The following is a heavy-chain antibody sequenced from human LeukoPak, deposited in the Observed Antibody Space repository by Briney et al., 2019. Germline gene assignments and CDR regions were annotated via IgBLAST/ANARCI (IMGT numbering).Heavy chain of an antibody. V-gene: IGHV1-18*04. Sequence: ASVKVSCKASGYTFTSYGISWMRQAPGQGLEWMGWISAYNGNTNYAQKLQGRVTMTTDTSTSTAYMELRSLRSDDTAVYYCATTKRSIAAAGKPLDYWGQGTLVTVSS. CDR1: GYTFTSYG. CDR3: ATTKRSIAAAGKPLDY. J-gene: IGHJ4*02. CDR2: ISAYNGNT. D-gene: IGHD6-13*01.